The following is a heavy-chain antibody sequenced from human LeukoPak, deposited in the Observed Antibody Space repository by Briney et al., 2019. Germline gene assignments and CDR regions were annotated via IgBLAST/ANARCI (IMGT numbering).Heavy chain of an antibody. CDR3: ARSTNIVVVPAAENWFDP. V-gene: IGHV4-39*01. CDR2: IYYSGGT. J-gene: IGHJ5*02. CDR1: GGSISSSSYY. D-gene: IGHD2-2*01. Sequence: PSETLSLTCTVSGGSISSSSYYWGWIRQPPGKGLEWIGSIYYSGGTYYNPSLKSRVTISVDTSKNQFSLKLSSVTAADTAVYYCARSTNIVVVPAAENWFDPWGQGTLVTVSS.